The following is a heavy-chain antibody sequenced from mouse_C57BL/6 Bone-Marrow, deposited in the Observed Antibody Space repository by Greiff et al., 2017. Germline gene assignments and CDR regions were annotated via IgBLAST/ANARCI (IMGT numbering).Heavy chain of an antibody. CDR1: GYSFTDYN. Sequence: VQLQQSGPELVKPCASVKISCKASGYSFTDYNMTWVKQSNGKSLQWIGVIIPNDGPTSYNQKFKGKATLTVDQSSSTAYMQLNSLTSEESAVYYCAYYVGAYWGQGTLVTVSA. V-gene: IGHV1-39*01. D-gene: IGHD1-1*01. J-gene: IGHJ3*01. CDR2: IIPNDGPT. CDR3: AYYVGAY.